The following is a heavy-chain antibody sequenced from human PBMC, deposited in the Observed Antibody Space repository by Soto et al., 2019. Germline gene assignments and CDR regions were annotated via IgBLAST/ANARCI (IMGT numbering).Heavy chain of an antibody. D-gene: IGHD6-13*01. V-gene: IGHV4-59*01. CDR2: IYYSGST. Sequence: SETLSLTCTVSGCSISSYYWSWIRQPPGKGLEWIGYIYYSGSTNYNPSLKSRVTISVDTSKNQFSLKLSSVTAADTAVYYCAREEKSSWYYFDYWGQGTLVTVSS. CDR1: GCSISSYY. CDR3: AREEKSSWYYFDY. J-gene: IGHJ4*02.